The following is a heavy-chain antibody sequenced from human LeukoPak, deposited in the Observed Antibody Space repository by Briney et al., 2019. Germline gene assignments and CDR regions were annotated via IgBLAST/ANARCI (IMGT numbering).Heavy chain of an antibody. D-gene: IGHD4-17*01. CDR1: GFTFSSYE. CDR2: ISSSGTTI. J-gene: IGHJ4*02. Sequence: GGSLRLSCAASGFTFSSYEMNWVRQAPGKGLEWVSYISSSGTTIYYADSVKGRFTISRDNAENSLYLQMNSLRAEDTAVYYCARDENGDYAPSIDYWGQGTLVTVSS. V-gene: IGHV3-48*03. CDR3: ARDENGDYAPSIDY.